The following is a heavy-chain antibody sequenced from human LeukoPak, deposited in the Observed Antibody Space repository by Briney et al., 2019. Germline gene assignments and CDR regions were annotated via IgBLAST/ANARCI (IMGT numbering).Heavy chain of an antibody. CDR1: GFPFNIYW. Sequence: GGSLRLSCAASGFPFNIYWMSWVRQAPGKGLEWVATIKEDGSYKYYVDSVKGRFTISRDNAKNSVFLQMNSLRAEDTALYYCARIGHDLYQMFDSWGHGTLITVSS. V-gene: IGHV3-7*03. CDR2: IKEDGSYK. CDR3: ARIGHDLYQMFDS. J-gene: IGHJ5*01. D-gene: IGHD2-2*01.